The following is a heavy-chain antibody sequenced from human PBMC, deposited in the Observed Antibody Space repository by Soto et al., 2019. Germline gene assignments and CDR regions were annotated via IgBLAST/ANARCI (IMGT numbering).Heavy chain of an antibody. CDR3: ARGVGYGGSLYYYGMDV. CDR2: IYYSGST. D-gene: IGHD2-15*01. V-gene: IGHV4-59*06. J-gene: IGHJ6*02. CDR1: GGSISSYY. Sequence: SETLSLTCTVSGGSISSYYWSWIRQHPGKGLEWIGYIYYSGSTYYNPSLKSRVTISVDTSKNQFSLKLSSVTAADTAVYYCARGVGYGGSLYYYGMDVWGQGTTVTVSS.